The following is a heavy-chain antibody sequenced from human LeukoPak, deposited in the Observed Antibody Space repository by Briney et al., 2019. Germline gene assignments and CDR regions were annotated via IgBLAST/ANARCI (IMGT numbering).Heavy chain of an antibody. J-gene: IGHJ5*01. Sequence: GESLKISCKGSGYSFTNYWIGWVRQMPGKGLEWMGIIYPGDSDTRYNPSFQGQVTISADKSISTAYLQWSSLKASDTAMYYCARHPPNYDILTGYDSWGQGTLVTVSS. D-gene: IGHD3-9*01. V-gene: IGHV5-51*01. CDR2: IYPGDSDT. CDR1: GYSFTNYW. CDR3: ARHPPNYDILTGYDS.